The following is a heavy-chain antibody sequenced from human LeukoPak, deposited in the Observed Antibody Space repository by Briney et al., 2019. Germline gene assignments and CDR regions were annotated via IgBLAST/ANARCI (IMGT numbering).Heavy chain of an antibody. V-gene: IGHV3-15*01. CDR2: IKSKTDGGTT. D-gene: IGHD2-15*01. J-gene: IGHJ4*02. CDR1: GFTFSNAW. Sequence: PGGSLRLSCAASGFTFSNAWMSWVRQAPGKGLEWVGRIKSKTDGGTTDYAAPVKGRFTISRDDSKNTLYLQMNSLKTEDTAVYYCTTSSQVAALITHGFDYWGQGTLVTVSS. CDR3: TTSSQVAALITHGFDY.